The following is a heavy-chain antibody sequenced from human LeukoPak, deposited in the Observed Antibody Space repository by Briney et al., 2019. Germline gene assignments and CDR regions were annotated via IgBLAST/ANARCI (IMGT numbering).Heavy chain of an antibody. Sequence: PSETLSLTCTVSGVSISSYFWGWIRRPPGKGLEWIGSINNRGTTYYNASLRSRVIISVDTSKNQISLKVTSVTAADTAVFYCARSARGYFNDGFDIWGQGTMVTVSS. D-gene: IGHD2/OR15-2a*01. CDR2: INNRGTT. CDR1: GVSISSYF. V-gene: IGHV4-39*01. J-gene: IGHJ3*02. CDR3: ARSARGYFNDGFDI.